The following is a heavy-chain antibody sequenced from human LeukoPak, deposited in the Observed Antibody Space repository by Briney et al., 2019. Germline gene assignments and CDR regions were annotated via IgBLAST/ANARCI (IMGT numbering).Heavy chain of an antibody. Sequence: SETLSLTCAVYGGSFSGYYWSWIRQPPGKGLEWIGEINHSGSTNYNPSLKSRVTISVDTSKNQFSLKLSSVTAADTAVYYCARDQAAGNWFDPWGQGTLVTVSS. J-gene: IGHJ5*02. CDR3: ARDQAAGNWFDP. D-gene: IGHD6-13*01. CDR2: INHSGST. V-gene: IGHV4-34*01. CDR1: GGSFSGYY.